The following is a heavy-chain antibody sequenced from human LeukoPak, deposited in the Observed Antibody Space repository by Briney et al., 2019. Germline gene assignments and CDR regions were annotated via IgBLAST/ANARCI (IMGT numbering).Heavy chain of an antibody. CDR2: IASETYGGTA. J-gene: IGHJ4*02. V-gene: IGHV3-49*03. CDR3: TRDQTPYY. Sequence: SLRLSCAASGFTFSDYYMSWIRHAPGKGLEWVGFIASETYGGTAEYAASVKGRFTISRDDSKSIAYLQMNSLKTEDTAVYYCTRDQTPYYWGQGTLVTVSS. CDR1: GFTFSDYY.